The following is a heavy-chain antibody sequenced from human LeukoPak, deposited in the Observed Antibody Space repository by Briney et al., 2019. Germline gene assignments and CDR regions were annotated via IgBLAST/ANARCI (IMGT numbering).Heavy chain of an antibody. CDR1: GFTFSDYY. D-gene: IGHD2-21*02. Sequence: GGSLRLSCAASGFTFSDYYMSWIRQAPGKGLEWVSYISSSGSTIYYADSVKGRFTISRDNAKNSLYLQMNSLRAEDTAVYYCARDVAYCGGDCDPDLYYFDYWGQGTLVTVSS. CDR3: ARDVAYCGGDCDPDLYYFDY. CDR2: ISSSGSTI. J-gene: IGHJ4*02. V-gene: IGHV3-11*01.